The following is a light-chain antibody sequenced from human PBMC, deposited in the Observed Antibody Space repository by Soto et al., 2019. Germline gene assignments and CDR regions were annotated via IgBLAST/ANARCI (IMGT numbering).Light chain of an antibody. Sequence: DIQMTQSPSSLSASVEDRVTITCRASQNIKMYLSWYPQKPGKAPNLLITAASRRQSGVPARFSGSGSGTDYTLTITSLQPEDFAIYYCQQSYSDPRTFGQGTKVEIK. J-gene: IGKJ1*01. V-gene: IGKV1-39*01. CDR3: QQSYSDPRT. CDR1: QNIKMY. CDR2: AAS.